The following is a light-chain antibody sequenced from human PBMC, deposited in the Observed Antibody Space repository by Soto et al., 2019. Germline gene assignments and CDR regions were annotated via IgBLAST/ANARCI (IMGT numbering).Light chain of an antibody. CDR3: QSYDSGYV. V-gene: IGLV1-40*01. Sequence: QSVLTQPPSVSGAPGQRVTISCTGSSSNIGAGYDVHWYQQLPGTAPKLLIYGNSNRPSGVPDRFSGSKSGTSASLAITGLQAEDEADYYCQSYDSGYVFGTGTKLT. CDR2: GNS. J-gene: IGLJ1*01. CDR1: SSNIGAGYD.